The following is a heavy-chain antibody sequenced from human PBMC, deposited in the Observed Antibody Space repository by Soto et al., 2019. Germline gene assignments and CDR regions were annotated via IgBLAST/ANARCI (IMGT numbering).Heavy chain of an antibody. CDR1: GYSFTSSY. V-gene: IGHV1-46*01. Sequence: ASVKVSCKASGYSFTSSYMHWMRQAPGQGLEWMGIINPIGGSTSYAQKFQGRVTMTSDTSTSTVYVELSSLRSEDTAVYYCARGYYDSSAWGQGTLVTVSS. J-gene: IGHJ5*02. D-gene: IGHD3-22*01. CDR2: INPIGGST. CDR3: ARGYYDSSA.